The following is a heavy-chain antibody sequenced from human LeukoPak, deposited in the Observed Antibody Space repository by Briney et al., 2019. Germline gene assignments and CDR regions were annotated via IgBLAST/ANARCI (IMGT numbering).Heavy chain of an antibody. CDR2: MCSGSST. J-gene: IGHJ4*02. V-gene: IGHV3-53*01. CDR1: GFTVSSNY. Sequence: PGGSLRLSCAPSGFTVSSNYMRWVRQSPGGGLEWFSVMCSGSSTYYADCLNGRFTRYRDNSKNTLYLQMNSLRAEDTAVYYCARGMDTSLDYWGQGTLVSVS. D-gene: IGHD5-18*01. CDR3: ARGMDTSLDY.